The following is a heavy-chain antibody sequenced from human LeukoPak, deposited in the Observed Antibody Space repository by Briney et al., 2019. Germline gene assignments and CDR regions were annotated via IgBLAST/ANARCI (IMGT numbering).Heavy chain of an antibody. D-gene: IGHD1-14*01. CDR3: AILRPEGWFDP. CDR2: ISSSSSYI. J-gene: IGHJ5*02. V-gene: IGHV3-21*01. CDR1: GFTFSSYS. Sequence: GGSLRLSCAASGFTFSSYSMNWVRQAPGKGLEWVSSISSSSSYIYYADSVKGRFTISRDNAKNSLYLQMNSLRAEDTAVYHCAILRPEGWFDPWGQGTLVTVSS.